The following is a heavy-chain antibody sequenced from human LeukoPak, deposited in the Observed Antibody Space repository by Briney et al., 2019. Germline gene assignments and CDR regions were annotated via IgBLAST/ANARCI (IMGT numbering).Heavy chain of an antibody. CDR2: IKPDGSEK. CDR1: GFTFSTYW. V-gene: IGHV3-7*01. J-gene: IGHJ4*02. Sequence: PGGSLRLSCAASGFTFSTYWMNWVRQAPGKGLEWVANIKPDGSEKYFVDSVKGRFTISRDNAKNSLYLQMNGLRAEDTAVYYCLRSGGYWGQGTPVTVSS. D-gene: IGHD1-26*01. CDR3: LRSGGY.